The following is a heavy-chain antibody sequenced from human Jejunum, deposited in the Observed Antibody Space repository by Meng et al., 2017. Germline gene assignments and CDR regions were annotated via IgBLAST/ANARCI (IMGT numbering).Heavy chain of an antibody. V-gene: IGHV3-23*01. CDR1: GFTFTSSP. D-gene: IGHD3-22*01. Sequence: GESLKISCAASGFTFTSSPMRWVRQAPGKGQEWVSSINQSGDDTYYADSVKGQFTISRDNSKNTLYLLMNSLRAEDTALYYCAKDRHTRMGGAYDIWGQGTMVTVSS. CDR3: AKDRHTRMGGAYDI. J-gene: IGHJ3*02. CDR2: INQSGDDT.